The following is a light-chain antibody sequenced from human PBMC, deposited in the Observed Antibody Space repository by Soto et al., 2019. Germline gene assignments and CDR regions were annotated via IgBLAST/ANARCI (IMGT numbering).Light chain of an antibody. J-gene: IGLJ2*01. Sequence: QSALTQPASVSGSPGQSITISCTGTSSDVGGYNYVSWYQQHPGTAPKLMIYDVSNRPSGDSHRFSGSKSGTTASLTISGLQDEDEDDYYRCSDRSISRHVVFGGGTKLTVL. CDR3: CSDRSISRHVV. V-gene: IGLV2-14*01. CDR2: DVS. CDR1: SSDVGGYNY.